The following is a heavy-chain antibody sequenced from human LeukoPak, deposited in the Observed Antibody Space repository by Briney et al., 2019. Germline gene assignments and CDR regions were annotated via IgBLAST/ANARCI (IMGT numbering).Heavy chain of an antibody. D-gene: IGHD4-17*01. CDR2: IIPILGIA. Sequence: WVKVSCKASGVTFSSYAISWVRQAPGQGLEWMGRIIPILGIANYAQKFQGRVTITADKSTSTAYMELSSLRSEDTAVYYCARDLGPTVTSPRGNWFDPWGQGTLVTVSS. V-gene: IGHV1-69*04. CDR1: GVTFSSYA. J-gene: IGHJ5*02. CDR3: ARDLGPTVTSPRGNWFDP.